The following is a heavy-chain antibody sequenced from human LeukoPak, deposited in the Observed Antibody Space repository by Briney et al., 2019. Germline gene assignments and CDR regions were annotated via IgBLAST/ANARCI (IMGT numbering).Heavy chain of an antibody. Sequence: SVKVSCKASGGTFSSYAISWVRQAPGQGLEWMGGIIPIFGTANYAQKFQGRVTITADESTSTAYMELRSLRSDDTAVYYCARSWRGYAIGDYWGQGTLVTVSS. CDR3: ARSWRGYAIGDY. CDR1: GGTFSSYA. CDR2: IIPIFGTA. D-gene: IGHD2-8*01. J-gene: IGHJ4*02. V-gene: IGHV1-69*13.